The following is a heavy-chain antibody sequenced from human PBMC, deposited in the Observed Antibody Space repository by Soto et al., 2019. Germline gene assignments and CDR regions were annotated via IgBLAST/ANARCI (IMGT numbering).Heavy chain of an antibody. CDR2: ISSSSSTI. Sequence: QPGGSLRLSCAASGFTFSSYSMNWVRQAPGKGLEWVSYISSSSSTIYYADSVKGRFTISRDNAKNSLYLQMNSLRDEDTAVYYCARGTEITMIVVVTPPDDYWGQGTLVTVSS. J-gene: IGHJ4*02. D-gene: IGHD3-22*01. CDR3: ARGTEITMIVVVTPPDDY. V-gene: IGHV3-48*02. CDR1: GFTFSSYS.